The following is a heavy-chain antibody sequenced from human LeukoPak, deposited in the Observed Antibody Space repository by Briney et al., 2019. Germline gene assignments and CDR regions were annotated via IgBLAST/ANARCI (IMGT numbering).Heavy chain of an antibody. D-gene: IGHD3-10*01. CDR1: GFTFSSYG. V-gene: IGHV3-33*01. J-gene: IGHJ6*02. Sequence: GGSLRLSCAASGFTFSSYGMHWVRQAPGKGLEWVAVIWYDGSNKYYADSVKGRFTISRDNSKNTLYLQMNSLRAEDTAVYYCARVGGSGRPRYYYYYGMDVWGQGTTVTVSS. CDR3: ARVGGSGRPRYYYYYGMDV. CDR2: IWYDGSNK.